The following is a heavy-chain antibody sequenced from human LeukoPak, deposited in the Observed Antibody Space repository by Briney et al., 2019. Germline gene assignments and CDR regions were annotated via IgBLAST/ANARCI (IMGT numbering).Heavy chain of an antibody. CDR2: IYYSGST. D-gene: IGHD6-19*01. Sequence: SETLSLTCTVSGGSIRSSSHYWGWIRQPPGKGLEWIGSIYYSGSTYYNASLKSRGTISVDTSKNQFSLKLNSVTAADTAVYFCARQVVAVAGTGYFDYWGQGTLATVSS. V-gene: IGHV4-39*01. J-gene: IGHJ4*02. CDR1: GGSIRSSSHY. CDR3: ARQVVAVAGTGYFDY.